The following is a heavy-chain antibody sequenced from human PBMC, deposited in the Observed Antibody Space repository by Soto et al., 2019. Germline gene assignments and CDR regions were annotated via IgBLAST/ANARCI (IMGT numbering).Heavy chain of an antibody. D-gene: IGHD5-12*01. CDR2: IYPNSGVT. V-gene: IGHV1-2*02. Sequence: QVQLVQSGAEVKKPGASVRVSCKASGYTFTGYSIHWVRQAPGQGLEWMGWIYPNSGVTKYAQKFQGRVTMTRDTSISTAHMELNRLRSDDTAVYYCARDVGYNSFFEYWGQGTQVTVSS. CDR3: ARDVGYNSFFEY. J-gene: IGHJ4*02. CDR1: GYTFTGYS.